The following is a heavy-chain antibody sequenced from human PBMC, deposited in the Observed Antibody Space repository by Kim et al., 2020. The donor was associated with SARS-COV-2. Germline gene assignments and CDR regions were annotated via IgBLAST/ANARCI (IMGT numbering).Heavy chain of an antibody. CDR3: AAIYYYYMDV. V-gene: IGHV3-74*01. CDR2: T. J-gene: IGHJ6*03. Sequence: TSYADSVKGRLTISRDNAKNTLYLQMNSLRAEDTAVYYCAAIYYYYMDVWGKGTTVTVSS. D-gene: IGHD3-3*01.